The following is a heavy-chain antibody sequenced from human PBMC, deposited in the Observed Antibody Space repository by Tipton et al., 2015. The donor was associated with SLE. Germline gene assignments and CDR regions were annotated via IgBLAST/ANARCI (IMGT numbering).Heavy chain of an antibody. J-gene: IGHJ4*02. V-gene: IGHV4-39*07. CDR3: ARVPPEGQQSVY. CDR1: GDSVSSTNYY. CDR2: IYYSGST. Sequence: LRLSCTVSGDSVSSTNYYWGWIRQPPGKGLEWIGSIYYSGSTYYNPSLKSRVTISVDTSKNQFSLKLTSVTAADTAVYYCARVPPEGQQSVYWGQGTLVTVSS. D-gene: IGHD6-13*01.